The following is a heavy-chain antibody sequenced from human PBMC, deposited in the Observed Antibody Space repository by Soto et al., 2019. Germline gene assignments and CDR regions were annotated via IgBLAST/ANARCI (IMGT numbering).Heavy chain of an antibody. J-gene: IGHJ4*02. Sequence: VSCEAAWVTSSSNYRSCVRQAPGKGLEWVSVIYSGGSTYYADSVKGRFTISRDNSKNTLYLQMNSLRAEDTAVYYCARASRYSSSWHDYCGQGTLVTVYS. CDR2: IYSGGST. CDR1: WVTSSSNY. V-gene: IGHV3-53*01. CDR3: ARASRYSSSWHDY. D-gene: IGHD6-13*01.